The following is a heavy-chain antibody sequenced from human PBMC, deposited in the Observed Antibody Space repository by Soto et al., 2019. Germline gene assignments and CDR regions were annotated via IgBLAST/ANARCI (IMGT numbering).Heavy chain of an antibody. CDR2: IYYSGST. J-gene: IGHJ6*02. D-gene: IGHD2-2*01. Sequence: QVQLQESGPGLVKPSQTLSLTCTVSGGSISSGGYYWSWIRQHPGKGLEWIGYIYYSGSTYYNPSLKSRVTISVDTSKNQFSLKLSSVTDANTAVYYCAGGFVLVPAAQGGMDVWGQGTTVTVSS. CDR1: GGSISSGGYY. CDR3: AGGFVLVPAAQGGMDV. V-gene: IGHV4-31*03.